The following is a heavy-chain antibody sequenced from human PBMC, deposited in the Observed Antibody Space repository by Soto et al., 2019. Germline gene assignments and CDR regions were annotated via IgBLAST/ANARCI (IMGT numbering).Heavy chain of an antibody. CDR3: ARVNVVVPAAIYWFDP. D-gene: IGHD2-2*01. V-gene: IGHV4-59*01. CDR1: GGSISSYY. Sequence: SETLSLTCTVSGGSISSYYWSWIRQPPGKGLEWIGYIYYSGSTNYNPSLKSRVTISVDTSKNQFSLKLSSVTAADTAVYYCARVNVVVPAAIYWFDPWGQEPWSPSPQ. CDR2: IYYSGST. J-gene: IGHJ5*02.